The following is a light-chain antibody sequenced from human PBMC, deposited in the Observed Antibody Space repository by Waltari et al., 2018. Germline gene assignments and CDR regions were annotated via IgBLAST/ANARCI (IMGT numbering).Light chain of an antibody. J-gene: IGKJ2*01. Sequence: EIVLTQSPGTLSLSPGARATLSCRASQSVTSSYLAWYQQKPGQAPRLRIYGASSRATGIPDRFSGSGSGTDFTLTISRLEPEDFAVYYCQQYGRAPDTFGQGTKLEI. CDR1: QSVTSSY. CDR2: GAS. V-gene: IGKV3-20*01. CDR3: QQYGRAPDT.